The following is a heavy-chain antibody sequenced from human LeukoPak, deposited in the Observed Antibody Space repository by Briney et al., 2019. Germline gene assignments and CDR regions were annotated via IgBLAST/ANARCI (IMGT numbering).Heavy chain of an antibody. V-gene: IGHV4-39*07. D-gene: IGHD2-15*01. CDR2: IYYSGST. J-gene: IGHJ6*02. CDR3: ARDRVVVVAASLGMDV. CDR1: GGSISSYY. Sequence: SETLSLTCTVSGGSISSYYWSWIRQPPGKGLEWIGSIYYSGSTYYNPSLKSRVTISVDTSKNQFSLKLSSVTAADTAVYYCARDRVVVVAASLGMDVWGQGTTVTVSS.